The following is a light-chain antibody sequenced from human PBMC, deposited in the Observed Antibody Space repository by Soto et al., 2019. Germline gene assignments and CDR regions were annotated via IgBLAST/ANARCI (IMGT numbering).Light chain of an antibody. CDR1: SGHSSYA. J-gene: IGLJ2*01. V-gene: IGLV4-69*01. CDR3: QTWGTGIQV. CDR2: VNSDGSH. Sequence: QSVLTQSPSASASLGASVKLTCTLSSGHSSYAIAWHQQQPEKGPRYLMMVNSDGSHSKGDGIPDRFSGSNSGAERYLTISGLQSEDEADYYCQTWGTGIQVFGGGTKLTVL.